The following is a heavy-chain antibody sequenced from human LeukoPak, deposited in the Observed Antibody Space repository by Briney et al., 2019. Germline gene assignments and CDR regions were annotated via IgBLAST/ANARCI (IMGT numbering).Heavy chain of an antibody. CDR2: INPNSGGT. J-gene: IGHJ4*02. CDR1: GYTLTGYY. V-gene: IGHV1-2*02. Sequence: ASVKVSCKSSGYTLTGYYMHWVRQAPGQGLEWMGWINPNSGGTNYAQKFQGRVTMTRDTSISTAYMELSRLRSDDTAVYYCARVSITEYYDSSGYYYSPDGTFDYWGQGTLVTVSS. D-gene: IGHD3-22*01. CDR3: ARVSITEYYDSSGYYYSPDGTFDY.